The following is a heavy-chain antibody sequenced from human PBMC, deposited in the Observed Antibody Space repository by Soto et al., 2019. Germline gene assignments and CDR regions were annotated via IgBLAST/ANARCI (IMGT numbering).Heavy chain of an antibody. V-gene: IGHV4-30-2*01. D-gene: IGHD3-22*01. Sequence: QLQLQESGSGLVKPSQTLSLTCAVSGGSISSGGYSWSWIRQPPGKGLEWIGYIYHSGSTYYNPSLKSRVTISVDRSKNQFALKLSSVTAADTAGYYCRAMLVVPNAFDIWGQGTMVTVSS. CDR2: IYHSGST. CDR3: RAMLVVPNAFDI. J-gene: IGHJ3*02. CDR1: GGSISSGGYS.